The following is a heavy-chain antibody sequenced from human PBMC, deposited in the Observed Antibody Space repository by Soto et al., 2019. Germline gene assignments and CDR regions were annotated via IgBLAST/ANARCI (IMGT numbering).Heavy chain of an antibody. Sequence: SETLSLTCTVSGGSISSSSYYWGWIRQPPGKGLEWIGYIYYSGSTYYNPSLKSRVTISVDTSKNQFSLKLSSVTAADTAVYYCARDIVLVPFFFGYYGMDVWGQGTTVTVSS. CDR3: ARDIVLVPFFFGYYGMDV. CDR2: IYYSGST. J-gene: IGHJ6*02. CDR1: GGSISSSSYY. V-gene: IGHV4-30-4*08. D-gene: IGHD2-2*01.